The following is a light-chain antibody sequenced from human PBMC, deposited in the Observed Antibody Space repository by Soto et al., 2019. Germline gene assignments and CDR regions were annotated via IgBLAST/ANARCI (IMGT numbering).Light chain of an antibody. CDR3: QQYNDWPRT. CDR1: QSVSSK. Sequence: ETVMTQSPATLSLSPGERSTLSCRASQSVSSKLVWYQQKPGQAPRFLIYGASTRATGIPARFRGSGPGTEFTLTISSLQSEDFAVYYCQQYNDWPRTFGQGTKVDIK. CDR2: GAS. V-gene: IGKV3-15*01. J-gene: IGKJ1*01.